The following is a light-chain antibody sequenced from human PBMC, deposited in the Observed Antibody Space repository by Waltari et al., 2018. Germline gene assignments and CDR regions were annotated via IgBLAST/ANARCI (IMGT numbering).Light chain of an antibody. V-gene: IGKV3-11*01. CDR2: DAS. Sequence: EIVLTQSPATLSLSPGERATLSCRASQSVSSYLAWYQQKPGQAPRLLIYDASNRATGIPARFSGSGSGTDFTLTISSLEPEDFAVYYCQQRSNWRRPLTFGGGTKVEIK. CDR1: QSVSSY. CDR3: QQRSNWRRPLT. J-gene: IGKJ4*01.